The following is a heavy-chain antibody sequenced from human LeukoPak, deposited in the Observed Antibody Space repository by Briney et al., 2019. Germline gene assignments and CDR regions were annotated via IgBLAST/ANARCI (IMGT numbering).Heavy chain of an antibody. CDR3: AKDPRGSHNWLDP. CDR2: ISGSGGST. V-gene: IGHV3-23*01. Sequence: PGGSLRLSCAASGFTFSSYEMNWVRQAPGKGLEWVSSISGSGGSTYYADSVKGRFTISRDNSKNTLYLQMNRLRAEDTAIYSCAKDPRGSHNWLDPWGQGTLVTVSS. J-gene: IGHJ5*02. CDR1: GFTFSSYE. D-gene: IGHD3-10*01.